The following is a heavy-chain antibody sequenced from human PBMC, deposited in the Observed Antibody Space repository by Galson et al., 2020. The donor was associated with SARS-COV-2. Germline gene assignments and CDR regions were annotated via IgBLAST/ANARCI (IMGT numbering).Heavy chain of an antibody. Sequence: SETLSLTCTVSGGSISSGSYYWSWIRQPAGKGLEWIGHIYTSGSTNYNPSLKSRVTISVDTSKNQFSLKLSSVTAADTAVYYCARFHYGEYAPEAFDIWGQGTMVTVSS. CDR3: ARFHYGEYAPEAFDI. J-gene: IGHJ3*02. V-gene: IGHV4-61*09. D-gene: IGHD4-17*01. CDR1: GGSISSGSYY. CDR2: IYTSGST.